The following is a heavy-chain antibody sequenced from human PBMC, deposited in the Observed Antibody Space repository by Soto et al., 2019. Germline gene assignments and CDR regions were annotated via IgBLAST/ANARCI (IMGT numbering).Heavy chain of an antibody. V-gene: IGHV4-30-4*01. J-gene: IGHJ5*02. CDR1: GGSISSLDYF. CDR3: ARVMGEMQNWLDP. CDR2: IYHTGTT. Sequence: SETLSLTCSVSGGSISSLDYFWSWIRQPPGKGLEWIGFIYHTGTTYYNPSLRSRVTISIDTYNSQFSMKLNSVTAADTAVYYCARVMGEMQNWLDPWGQGTLVTVSS.